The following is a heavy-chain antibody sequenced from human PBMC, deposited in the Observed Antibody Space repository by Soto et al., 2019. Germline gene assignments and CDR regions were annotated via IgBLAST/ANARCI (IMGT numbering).Heavy chain of an antibody. CDR1: GFTFDDYA. CDR2: ISWNSGSI. V-gene: IGHV3-9*01. CDR3: AKDMWRGGAAENNWFDP. Sequence: EVQLVESGGGLVQPGRSLRLSCAASGFTFDDYAMHWVRQAPGKGLEWVSGISWNSGSIGYADYVKGRFTISRDNDKNSLYLQMNSLRAEDTALYYCAKDMWRGGAAENNWFDPWGQGTLVTVSS. J-gene: IGHJ5*02. D-gene: IGHD6-13*01.